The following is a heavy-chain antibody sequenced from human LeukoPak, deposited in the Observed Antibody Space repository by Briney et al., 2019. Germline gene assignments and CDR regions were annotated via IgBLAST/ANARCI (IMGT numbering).Heavy chain of an antibody. D-gene: IGHD3-22*01. CDR1: GFTFSSYG. CDR2: ISYDGSNK. V-gene: IGHV3-30*18. CDR3: AKIPKGSYYDSSGYFDY. Sequence: GGSLRLSCAASGFTFSSYGMHWVRQAPGKGLEWVAVISYDGSNKYYADSVKGRFTISRDNSKNTLYLQMNSLRAEDTAVYYCAKIPKGSYYDSSGYFDYWGQGTLVTVSS. J-gene: IGHJ4*02.